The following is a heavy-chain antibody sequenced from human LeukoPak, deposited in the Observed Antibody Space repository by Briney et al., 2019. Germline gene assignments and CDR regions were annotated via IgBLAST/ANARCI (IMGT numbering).Heavy chain of an antibody. Sequence: NPSETLSLTCTVSGGSISSHYSSWIRQPPGKGLEWLGYIYYSGYTKYNPSLKSRVTISIDTSKNLFSLKLSSVTAADTAVYFCARDLFSSDSSGYYPIAFDYWGQGTLVTVSS. V-gene: IGHV4-59*11. J-gene: IGHJ4*02. CDR2: IYYSGYT. CDR3: ARDLFSSDSSGYYPIAFDY. CDR1: GGSISSHY. D-gene: IGHD3-22*01.